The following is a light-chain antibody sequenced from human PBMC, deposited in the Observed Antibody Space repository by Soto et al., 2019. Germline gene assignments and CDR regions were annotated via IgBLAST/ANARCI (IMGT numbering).Light chain of an antibody. Sequence: EIVLTQSPGTLSLSPGERATLSCRASQSVTSSYLAWYQQKPGQAPRPLIYAASSRATGTPERFSGSGSGTDFTLTISSLQPDDFATYYCQHYNSYSEAFGQGTKVDIK. CDR2: AAS. CDR1: QSVTSSY. CDR3: QHYNSYSEA. J-gene: IGKJ1*01. V-gene: IGKV3-20*01.